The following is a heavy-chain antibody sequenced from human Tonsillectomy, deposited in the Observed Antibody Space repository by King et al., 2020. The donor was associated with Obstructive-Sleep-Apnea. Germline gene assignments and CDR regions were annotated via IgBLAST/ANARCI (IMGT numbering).Heavy chain of an antibody. Sequence: VQLVESGGGLVQPGESLRLSCAASEFTFSSFWMHWVRHAPGKGLVWVSRINSDGSSATYADSVKGRFTISRDIAKNTLFLQMNSLRAEDTAVYYCARGGWLGFDYWGQGTLVTVSS. V-gene: IGHV3-74*01. J-gene: IGHJ4*02. D-gene: IGHD6-19*01. CDR1: EFTFSSFW. CDR2: INSDGSSA. CDR3: ARGGWLGFDY.